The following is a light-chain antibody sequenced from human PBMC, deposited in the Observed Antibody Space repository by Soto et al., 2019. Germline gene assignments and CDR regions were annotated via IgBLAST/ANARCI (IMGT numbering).Light chain of an antibody. J-gene: IGKJ2*01. CDR2: GAT. CDR1: QSVTNDY. CDR3: QHRDNWSYI. V-gene: IGKV3D-20*02. Sequence: EIVLTQSPGTLSVSPGERATLSCRASQSVTNDYLAWYQQRPGQAPRLLIYGATRRASGFPDRFTGSGSGTDFTLTINRLEPEDSAVYYCQHRDNWSYIFGQGTKLEIK.